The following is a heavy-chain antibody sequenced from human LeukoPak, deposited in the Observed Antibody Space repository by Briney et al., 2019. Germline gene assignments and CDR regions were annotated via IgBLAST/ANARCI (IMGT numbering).Heavy chain of an antibody. CDR1: GFTFDDYA. Sequence: PGGSLRLSCAASGFTFDDYAMHWVRQAPGKGLEWVSGISWNSGSIGYADSVKGRFTISRYNAKNSLYLQMNSLRAEDTALYYCAKDRGSGYYFDYWGQGTLVTVSS. D-gene: IGHD3-22*01. V-gene: IGHV3-9*01. CDR2: ISWNSGSI. CDR3: AKDRGSGYYFDY. J-gene: IGHJ4*02.